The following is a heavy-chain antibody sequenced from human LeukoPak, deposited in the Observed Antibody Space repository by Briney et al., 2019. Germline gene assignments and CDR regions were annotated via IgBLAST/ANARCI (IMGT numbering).Heavy chain of an antibody. V-gene: IGHV3-11*01. J-gene: IGHJ5*02. D-gene: IGHD3-3*01. CDR1: GFTFSDYY. CDR2: ISSSGSTI. Sequence: PGGSLRLSCAASGFTFSDYYMSWIRQAPGKGLEWVSYISSSGSTIYYADSVKGRFTISRDNAKNSLYLQMNSLRAEDTAVYYCAKDSSKYYDFWSGYSANWFDPWGQGTLVTVSS. CDR3: AKDSSKYYDFWSGYSANWFDP.